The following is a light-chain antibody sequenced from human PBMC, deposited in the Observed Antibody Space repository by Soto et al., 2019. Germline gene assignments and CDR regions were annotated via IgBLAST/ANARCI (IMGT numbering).Light chain of an antibody. V-gene: IGLV2-14*01. CDR3: SSYTSSVAHV. J-gene: IGLJ1*01. CDR1: SSDIGGYNS. Sequence: QSALTQPASVSGSPGQSITISCTGTSSDIGGYNSVSWYQQHPGKAPKLMIYEVRNRPSGISNRFSGSKSGNTASLTISGLQAEYEADYYCSSYTSSVAHVFGTGTKVTVL. CDR2: EVR.